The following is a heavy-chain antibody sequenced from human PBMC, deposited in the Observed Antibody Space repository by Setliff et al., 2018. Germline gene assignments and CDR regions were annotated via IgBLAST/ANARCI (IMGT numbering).Heavy chain of an antibody. Sequence: GGSLRLSCAASGFTFRSYTMNWVRQAPGKGLEWVSYISSSSSTIYYADSVKGQFTISRDNAKNPLYLQMNSLRAEDTAVYYCARARGSSWLFYYMDVWGKGTTVTVSS. J-gene: IGHJ6*03. CDR2: ISSSSSTI. CDR1: GFTFRSYT. CDR3: ARARGSSWLFYYMDV. V-gene: IGHV3-48*01. D-gene: IGHD6-13*01.